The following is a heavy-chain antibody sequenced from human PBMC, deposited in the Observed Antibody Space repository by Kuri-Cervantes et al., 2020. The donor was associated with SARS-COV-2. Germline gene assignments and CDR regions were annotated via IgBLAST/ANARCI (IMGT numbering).Heavy chain of an antibody. D-gene: IGHD2-15*01. J-gene: IGHJ6*02. CDR3: ARGYVNCSGGSCYSIHYYYGMDV. Sequence: GEFLKISCAASGFTFSSYAMHWVRQAPGKGLEWVAAISYDGSNKYYADSVKGRFTTSRDNSKNTLYLQMNSLRAEDTAVYYCARGYVNCSGGSCYSIHYYYGMDVWGQGTTVTVSS. CDR2: ISYDGSNK. CDR1: GFTFSSYA. V-gene: IGHV3-30-3*01.